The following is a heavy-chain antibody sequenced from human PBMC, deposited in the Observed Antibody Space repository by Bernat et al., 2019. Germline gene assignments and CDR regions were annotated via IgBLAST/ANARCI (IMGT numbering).Heavy chain of an antibody. Sequence: QLQLQESGPGLVKPSETLSLTCTVSGGSISSSSYYWGWIRQPPGKGLEWIGSIYYSGSTYYNPSLKSRVTISVDTSKNQFSLKLSSVTAADTAVYYCARRISGDYPGGFDYWGQGTLVTVSS. V-gene: IGHV4-39*01. CDR1: GGSISSSSYY. D-gene: IGHD3-22*01. CDR3: ARRISGDYPGGFDY. CDR2: IYYSGST. J-gene: IGHJ4*02.